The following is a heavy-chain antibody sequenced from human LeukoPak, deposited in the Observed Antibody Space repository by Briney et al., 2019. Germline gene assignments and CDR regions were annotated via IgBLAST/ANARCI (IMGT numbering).Heavy chain of an antibody. V-gene: IGHV3-30*18. CDR3: AKDLNYDLWSGLGN. D-gene: IGHD3-3*01. Sequence: GRSLRLSCAVAGFTFSSYGMHWVRQAPGKGLEWMAVISYDGTNKYYADSVKGRFTISRDNSKNTLYLRMNSLRAEDTAVYYCAKDLNYDLWSGLGNWGQGTLVTVSS. J-gene: IGHJ4*02. CDR2: ISYDGTNK. CDR1: GFTFSSYG.